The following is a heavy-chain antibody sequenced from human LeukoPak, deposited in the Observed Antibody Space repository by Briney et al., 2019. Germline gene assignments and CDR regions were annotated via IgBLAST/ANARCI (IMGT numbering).Heavy chain of an antibody. CDR1: GFTFSSYA. Sequence: GGSLRLSCAASGFTFSSYAMSWVRQAPGKGLEYVSGVSSSGGRTYYTDSLKGRFTVSRDNSKNTMYLHMNSLRVDDTAVYYCAKVYAGIVFDHWGQGTPVTVSS. J-gene: IGHJ4*02. CDR3: AKVYAGIVFDH. CDR2: VSSSGGRT. D-gene: IGHD4-23*01. V-gene: IGHV3-64D*09.